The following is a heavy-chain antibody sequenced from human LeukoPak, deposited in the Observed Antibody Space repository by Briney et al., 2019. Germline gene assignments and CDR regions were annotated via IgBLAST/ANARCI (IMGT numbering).Heavy chain of an antibody. J-gene: IGHJ4*02. D-gene: IGHD6-19*01. CDR1: GFTFDDYT. CDR2: ISWNSGSI. V-gene: IGHV3-9*01. CDR3: AKDIGFSGWHNFDY. Sequence: RPGGSLRPSCAASGFTFDDYTMHWVRQAPGKGLEWVSGISWNSGSIGYADSVKGRFTISRDNAKNSLYLQMNSLRAEDTALYYCAKDIGFSGWHNFDYWGQGTLVTVSS.